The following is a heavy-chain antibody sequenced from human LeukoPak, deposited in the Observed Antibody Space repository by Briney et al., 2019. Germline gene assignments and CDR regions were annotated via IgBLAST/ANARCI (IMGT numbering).Heavy chain of an antibody. D-gene: IGHD6-13*01. J-gene: IGHJ5*02. CDR3: ARWRGSSSWYWLDP. CDR1: GFTVSSNY. V-gene: IGHV3-66*01. CDR2: IYSGGST. Sequence: GGSLRLSCAASGFTVSSNYMTWVRQAPGKGLEWVSVIYSGGSTYYADSVKGRFTISRDNSKNTLYLQVNSLRAEDTAVYYCARWRGSSSWYWLDPWGQGTLVTVSS.